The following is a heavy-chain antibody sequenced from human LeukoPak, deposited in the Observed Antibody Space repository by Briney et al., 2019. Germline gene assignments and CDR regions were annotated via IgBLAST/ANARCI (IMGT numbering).Heavy chain of an antibody. CDR2: IYYSGST. D-gene: IGHD6-19*01. J-gene: IGHJ4*02. V-gene: IGHV4-59*01. CDR1: GDSISRYY. Sequence: SETLSLTWTVSGDSISRYYWSWIRQSPGKRLASIRDIYYSGSTNYNPSLKSRVTISVDTSKNQFSLRLSSVTAADTAVYYCARATEAAVAGRGGYFDHWGQGTLVTVSS. CDR3: ARATEAAVAGRGGYFDH.